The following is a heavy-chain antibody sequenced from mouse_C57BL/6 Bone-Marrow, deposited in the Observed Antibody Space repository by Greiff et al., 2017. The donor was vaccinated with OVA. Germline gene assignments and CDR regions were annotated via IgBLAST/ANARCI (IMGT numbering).Heavy chain of an antibody. CDR2: INPGSGGT. D-gene: IGHD2-3*01. CDR1: GYAFTNYL. Sequence: VQLQQSGAELVRPGTSVKVSCKASGYAFTNYLIEWVKQRPGQGLEWIGVINPGSGGTNYNEKFKGKATLTADKSSSTAYMQLSSLTSEDSAVYFCALYDGYYGGYWGQGTTLTVSS. V-gene: IGHV1-54*01. J-gene: IGHJ2*01. CDR3: ALYDGYYGGY.